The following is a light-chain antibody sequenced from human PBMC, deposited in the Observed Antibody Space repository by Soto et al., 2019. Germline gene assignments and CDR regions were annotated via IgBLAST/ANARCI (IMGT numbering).Light chain of an antibody. Sequence: EFVLTQSPATLSLSPGERATLSCRASQTVITYLAWYQQKPGQAPRLLIFDATKRVTGIPARFSGSGSGTDFTLTISSLEPEDFAVYYCQQRGTFGGGTKVEIK. CDR3: QQRGT. CDR2: DAT. J-gene: IGKJ4*01. V-gene: IGKV3-11*01. CDR1: QTVITY.